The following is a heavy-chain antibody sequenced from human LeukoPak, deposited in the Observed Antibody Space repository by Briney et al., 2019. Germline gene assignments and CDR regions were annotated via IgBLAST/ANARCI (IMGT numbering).Heavy chain of an antibody. Sequence: ASVKVSCKASGYTFTSYAMNWVRQAPGQGLEWMGWIKPNSAGTRYAQKFQGRFTMTRDTSINTAYMELSWLTSDDTAVYYCAREGINKAFDSWDQGTLVIVSS. CDR1: GYTFTSYA. CDR3: AREGINKAFDS. J-gene: IGHJ4*02. D-gene: IGHD3-10*01. V-gene: IGHV1-2*02. CDR2: IKPNSAGT.